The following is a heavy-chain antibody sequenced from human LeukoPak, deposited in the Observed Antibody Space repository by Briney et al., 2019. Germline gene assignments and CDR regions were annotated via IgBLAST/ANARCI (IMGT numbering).Heavy chain of an antibody. CDR1: GGSISSGDYY. J-gene: IGHJ1*01. Sequence: SQTLSLTCTVSGGSISSGDYYWSWIRQPPGKGLEWIGYIYYSGSTYYNPSLKSRVTISVDTSKNQFSLKLSSVTAADTAVYYCARDECSSSWGYFQHWGQGTLVTVSS. D-gene: IGHD6-6*01. V-gene: IGHV4-30-4*01. CDR2: IYYSGST. CDR3: ARDECSSSWGYFQH.